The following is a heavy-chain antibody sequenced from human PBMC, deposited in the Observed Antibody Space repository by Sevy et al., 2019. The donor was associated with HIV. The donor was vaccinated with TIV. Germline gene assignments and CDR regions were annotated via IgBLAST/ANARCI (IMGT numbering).Heavy chain of an antibody. CDR2: ISYNATKK. J-gene: IGHJ4*02. CDR3: AKDPGYNYGYFDY. CDR1: GFTFNSYG. Sequence: GGSLRLSCAASGFTFNSYGMHWVRQAPGKGLEWVALISYNATKKYYADFVKGRFTISRDNSKNTLYLHMNSLRAEDTAVYYCAKDPGYNYGYFDYWGQGTLVTVSS. D-gene: IGHD5-18*01. V-gene: IGHV3-30*18.